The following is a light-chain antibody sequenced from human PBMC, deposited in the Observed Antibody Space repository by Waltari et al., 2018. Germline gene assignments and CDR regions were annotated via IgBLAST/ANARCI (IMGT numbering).Light chain of an antibody. CDR3: QHYVRLPAT. Sequence: IVLTQSPATLYLSPGERVTLSCRASQIVSKYLAWYQQRPGQAPRLLLFHASTRPPGIPDRFSGSGSGTDFSLTISRLEPEDFAVYYCQHYVRLPATFGQGTRVEIK. V-gene: IGKV3-20*01. J-gene: IGKJ1*01. CDR2: HAS. CDR1: QIVSKY.